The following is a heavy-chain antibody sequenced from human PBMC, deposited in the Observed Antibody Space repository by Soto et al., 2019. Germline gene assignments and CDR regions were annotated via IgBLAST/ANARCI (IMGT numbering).Heavy chain of an antibody. D-gene: IGHD1-1*01. CDR2: ISESGST. Sequence: QVQLQQWGAGLVKPSETLSLSCAVYGQSFSGHSWAWIRQPPGKGLEWIGEISESGSTYYNPSLKSRVTISTATSKTQFSLKLNSVTAADTAAYFCARGSGIVALPGELEDVNYDFWGQGTLVNVS. CDR1: GQSFSGHS. CDR3: ARGSGIVALPGELEDVNYDF. V-gene: IGHV4-34*01. J-gene: IGHJ4*02.